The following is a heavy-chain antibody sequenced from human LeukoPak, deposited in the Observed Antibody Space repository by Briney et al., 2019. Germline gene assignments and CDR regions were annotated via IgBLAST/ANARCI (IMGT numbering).Heavy chain of an antibody. CDR3: ARDRRNDDFWSGRDY. V-gene: IGHV3-21*01. J-gene: IGHJ4*02. CDR1: GFTFSSYS. D-gene: IGHD3-3*01. CDR2: ISNRSYT. Sequence: GGSLTLSCAASGFTFSSYSMSWVRQAPGEGVEWVASISNRSYTYYADSVKGRFTISRDNAKNSLYLQMNSLRAEDTAVYYCARDRRNDDFWSGRDYWGQGTLVTVSS.